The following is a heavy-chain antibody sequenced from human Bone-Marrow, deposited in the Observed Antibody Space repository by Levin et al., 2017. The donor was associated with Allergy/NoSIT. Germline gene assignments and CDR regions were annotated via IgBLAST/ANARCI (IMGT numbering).Heavy chain of an antibody. D-gene: IGHD1-7*01. J-gene: IGHJ6*02. CDR2: IKQDGSEK. V-gene: IGHV3-7*01. Sequence: GESLKISCAASGFTFSSYWMSWVRQAPGKGLEWVANIKQDGSEKYYVDSVKGRFTISRDNAKNSLYLQMNSLRAEDTAVYYCAREPFAGNLYGMDVWGQGTTVTVSS. CDR1: GFTFSSYW. CDR3: AREPFAGNLYGMDV.